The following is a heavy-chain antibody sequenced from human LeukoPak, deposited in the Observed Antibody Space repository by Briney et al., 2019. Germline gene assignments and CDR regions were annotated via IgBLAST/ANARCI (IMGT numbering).Heavy chain of an antibody. CDR1: GFTFSNAW. V-gene: IGHV3-23*01. D-gene: IGHD6-13*01. CDR3: AKQEDSSSSWNH. J-gene: IGHJ5*02. Sequence: GGSLRLSCAASGFTFSNAWMSWVRQAPGKGLEWVSAISGGGVGTYYADSVKGRFTISRDNSKNTLYLQMNRLRADDTAVFYCAKQEDSSSSWNHWGQGTLVTVSS. CDR2: ISGGGVGT.